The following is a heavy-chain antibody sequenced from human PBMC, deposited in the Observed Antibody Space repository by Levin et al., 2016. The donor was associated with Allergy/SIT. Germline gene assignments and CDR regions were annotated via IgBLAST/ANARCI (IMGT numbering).Heavy chain of an antibody. D-gene: IGHD3-22*01. Sequence: VRQAPGKGLEWVSYISSSSSTIYYADSVKGRFTISRDNAKNSLYLQMNSLRDEDTAVYYCATTTSSHDSSGYYQGDYWGQGTLVTVSS. V-gene: IGHV3-48*02. CDR3: ATTTSSHDSSGYYQGDY. CDR2: ISSSSSTI. J-gene: IGHJ4*02.